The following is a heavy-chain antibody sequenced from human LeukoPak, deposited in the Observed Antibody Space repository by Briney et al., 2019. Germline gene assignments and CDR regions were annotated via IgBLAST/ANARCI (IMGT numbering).Heavy chain of an antibody. CDR3: ARAPTSILLWFGELWFDP. CDR2: FYYGGIT. D-gene: IGHD3-10*01. Sequence: SETLSLTCTVSGASITATLYYWVWARQSPGKGLEWIGSFYYGGITYYHPSLKSRVTVSVDTSRSQFSLKLISVTAADTAVYYCARAPTSILLWFGELWFDPWGQGTLVTVSS. J-gene: IGHJ5*02. V-gene: IGHV4-39*07. CDR1: GASITATLYY.